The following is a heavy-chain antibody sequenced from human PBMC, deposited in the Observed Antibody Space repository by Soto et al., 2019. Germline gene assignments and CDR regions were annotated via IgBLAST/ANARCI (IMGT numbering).Heavy chain of an antibody. CDR1: GVSFTTGSYN. CDR2: IFFTGST. Sequence: QVQLQESGPGLVRPSETLSLTCTVSGVSFTTGSYNWSWIRRPPGEGLEWIGNIFFTGSTHYNPSLNSRVTMSVDTSKNQFSLTGTSVTAADTAVYYCARDGHGMDVWGQGTTVTVSS. V-gene: IGHV4-61*01. CDR3: ARDGHGMDV. J-gene: IGHJ6*02.